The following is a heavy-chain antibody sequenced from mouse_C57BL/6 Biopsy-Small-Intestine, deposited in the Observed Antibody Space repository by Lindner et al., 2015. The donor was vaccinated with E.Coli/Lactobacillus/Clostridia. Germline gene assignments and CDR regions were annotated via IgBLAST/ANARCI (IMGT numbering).Heavy chain of an antibody. J-gene: IGHJ4*01. CDR3: ARSFGNYDAMDY. Sequence: VQLQESGPELVKPGGSVKISCKASGYSFTDYNMNWVKQNNGKSLEWIGIINPDYGTFSYNQKFKGKATLTVDQSSSTAYMQLNSLTSEDSAVYYCARSFGNYDAMDYWGQGTSVTVSS. CDR2: INPDYGTF. CDR1: GYSFTDYN. D-gene: IGHD2-1*01. V-gene: IGHV1-39*01.